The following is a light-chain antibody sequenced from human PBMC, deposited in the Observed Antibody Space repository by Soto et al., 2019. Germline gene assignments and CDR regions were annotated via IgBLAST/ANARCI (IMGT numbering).Light chain of an antibody. CDR1: SSHIGSNT. V-gene: IGLV1-44*01. CDR2: SNN. Sequence: QSVLTQPPSASGTPGQRGSLSCSGSSSHIGSNTVNWYQQLPGTAPKLLIYSNNQRPSGVPDRFSGSKSGTSASLAISGLQSEDEADYYCAAWDDSLNGRYVFGTGTKVTVL. CDR3: AAWDDSLNGRYV. J-gene: IGLJ1*01.